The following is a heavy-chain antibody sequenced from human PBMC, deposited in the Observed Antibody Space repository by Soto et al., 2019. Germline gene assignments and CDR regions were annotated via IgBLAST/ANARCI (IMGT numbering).Heavy chain of an antibody. D-gene: IGHD3-10*02. CDR3: ARPVHLAY. CDR2: IDPSTAGP. Sequence: APAKVSCKPSGYTFTGYSMQWVRHPPAPGLEYMGWIDPSTAGPYYTDHLQGRATMTRDTSISTAYLELGRLRSDYTAVYFCARPVHLAYRGRGSSVTVSS. CDR1: GYTFTGYS. V-gene: IGHV1-2*02. J-gene: IGHJ4*02.